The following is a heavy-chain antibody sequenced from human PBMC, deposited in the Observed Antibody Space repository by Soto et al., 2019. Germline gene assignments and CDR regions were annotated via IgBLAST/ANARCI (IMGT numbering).Heavy chain of an antibody. CDR3: ARDLIYRYYDFWSGSREKHQLYYYYGMDV. D-gene: IGHD3-3*01. J-gene: IGHJ6*02. Sequence: PSETLSLTCTVSGGSISSYYWSWIRQPAGKGLEWIGRIYTSGSTNYNPSLKGRVTMSVDTSKNQFSLKLSSVTAADTAVYYCARDLIYRYYDFWSGSREKHQLYYYYGMDVWGQGTTVTVSS. V-gene: IGHV4-4*07. CDR1: GGSISSYY. CDR2: IYTSGST.